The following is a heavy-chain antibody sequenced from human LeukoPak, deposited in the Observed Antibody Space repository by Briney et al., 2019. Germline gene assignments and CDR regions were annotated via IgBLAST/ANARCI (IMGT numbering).Heavy chain of an antibody. J-gene: IGHJ5*02. CDR1: GFTFSSYA. Sequence: PGGSLRLSCAASGFTFSSYAMSWVRQAPGKGLEWVSAISGSGGSTYYADSVKGRFTISRDNSKNTLYLQMNSLRAEDTAVYYCAKDSLLWFGYGNWFDPWGQGTLVTVSS. CDR3: AKDSLLWFGYGNWFDP. CDR2: ISGSGGST. D-gene: IGHD3-10*01. V-gene: IGHV3-23*01.